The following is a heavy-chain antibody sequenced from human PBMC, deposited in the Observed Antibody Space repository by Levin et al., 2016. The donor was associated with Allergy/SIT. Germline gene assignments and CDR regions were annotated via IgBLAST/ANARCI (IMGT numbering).Heavy chain of an antibody. CDR2: INPSSGAA. CDR3: ARDAALDYGDYKWWWLDP. V-gene: IGHV1-46*01. J-gene: IGHJ5*02. CDR1: GYPVTGYY. D-gene: IGHD4-17*01. Sequence: ASVKVSCKASGYPVTGYYMHWVRQAPGQGLEWMGLINPSSGAATYAQKFRGRVSMTSDTSTGTLYMELRGLTSDDTAVFYCARDAALDYGDYKWWWLDPWGQGTLVSVSS.